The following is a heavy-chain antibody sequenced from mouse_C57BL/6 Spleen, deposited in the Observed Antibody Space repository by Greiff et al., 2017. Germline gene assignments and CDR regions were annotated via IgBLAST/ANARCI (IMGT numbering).Heavy chain of an antibody. D-gene: IGHD1-1*01. CDR3: ARPYYYGSSFYYAMDY. CDR2: ISSGSSTI. V-gene: IGHV5-17*01. Sequence: EVHPVESGGGLVKPGGSLKLSCAASGFTFSDYGMHWVRQAPEKGLEWVAYISSGSSTIYYADTVKGRFTISRDNAKNTLFLQMTSLRSEDTAMYYCARPYYYGSSFYYAMDYWGQGTSVTVSS. CDR1: GFTFSDYG. J-gene: IGHJ4*01.